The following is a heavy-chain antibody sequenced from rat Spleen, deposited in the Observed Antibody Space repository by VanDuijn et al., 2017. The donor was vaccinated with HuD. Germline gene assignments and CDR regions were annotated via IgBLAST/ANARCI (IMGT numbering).Heavy chain of an antibody. Sequence: EVQLVESGGGLVQPGRSLKVSCAASGFTFSDHGMAWVRQAPTKGLEWVATVSSDGSSTYYRDSVKGRFTISRDNAKSTLYLQMDSLRSEDTATYYCARSVFDYWGQGVMVTVSS. CDR2: VSSDGSST. CDR1: GFTFSDHG. CDR3: ARSVFDY. V-gene: IGHV5-29*01. J-gene: IGHJ2*01.